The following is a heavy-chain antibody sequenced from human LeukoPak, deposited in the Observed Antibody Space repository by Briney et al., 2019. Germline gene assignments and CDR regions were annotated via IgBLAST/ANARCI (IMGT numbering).Heavy chain of an antibody. CDR1: GGSISDYY. V-gene: IGHV4-59*08. J-gene: IGHJ4*02. CDR2: INYSGDT. Sequence: SETLSLTCTVSGGSISDYYWSWIRQPPGKGLEWIAYINYSGDTGYNPSLKSRVTISLDTSKNQFSLNLSSVTAADTAVYYCARRVATSRKYCFDYWGQGALVTVSS. CDR3: ARRVATSRKYCFDY. D-gene: IGHD5-24*01.